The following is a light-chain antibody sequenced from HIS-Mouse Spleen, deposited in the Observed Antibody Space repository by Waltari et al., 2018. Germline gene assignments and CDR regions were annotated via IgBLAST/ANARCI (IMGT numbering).Light chain of an antibody. V-gene: IGLV2-14*03. CDR2: DVS. CDR1: SSDVGGYNY. Sequence: QSALTQPASVPGSPGQSITISCTGTSSDVGGYNYVSLYQQHPGKDPKLMIYDVSNRASGVSKRFSGSKSGNTASLTIAGLQAEDEADSYCSSYTSSRTLVFGGGTKLTVL. J-gene: IGLJ3*02. CDR3: SSYTSSRTLV.